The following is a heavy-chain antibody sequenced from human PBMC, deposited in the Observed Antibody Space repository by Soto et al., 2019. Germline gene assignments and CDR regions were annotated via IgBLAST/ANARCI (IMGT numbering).Heavy chain of an antibody. CDR2: VIPLLDAA. V-gene: IGHV1-69*08. Sequence: QVQLVQSGAEVKKPGSSVKISCTATGITFNNYTFSWVRRAPGQGLEWMGRVIPLLDAANYAEKFQARVTITADRSTSTAYMELSGRKAEESAIYYCASGKSQLTQDRRCFYYSMDVWGKGTTITVSS. CDR1: GITFNNYT. CDR3: ASGKSQLTQDRRCFYYSMDV. J-gene: IGHJ6*03. D-gene: IGHD2-2*01.